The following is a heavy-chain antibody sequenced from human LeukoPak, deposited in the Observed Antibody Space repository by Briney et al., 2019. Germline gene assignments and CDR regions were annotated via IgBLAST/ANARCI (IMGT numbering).Heavy chain of an antibody. J-gene: IGHJ4*02. CDR1: GYTFTSYG. CDR3: ARLIFGVVIFDY. Sequence: ASVKVSCKASGYTFTSYGISWVRQAPGQGLEWMGWISAYSGNTNYAQKLQGRVTMTTDTSTSTAYMELRSLRSDDTAVYYCARLIFGVVIFDYWGQGTLVTVSS. V-gene: IGHV1-18*01. D-gene: IGHD3-3*01. CDR2: ISAYSGNT.